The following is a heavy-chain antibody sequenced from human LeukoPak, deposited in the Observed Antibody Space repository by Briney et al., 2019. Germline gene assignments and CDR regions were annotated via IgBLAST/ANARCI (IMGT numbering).Heavy chain of an antibody. Sequence: SETLSLTCAVSGGSLSSGGYSWSWIRQPPGKGLEWIGYIYHSGSTYYNPSLKSRVTISVDRSKNQFSLKLSSVTAADAAVYYCARGKYYDFWSGFLGGWFDPWGQGTLVTVSS. CDR3: ARGKYYDFWSGFLGGWFDP. CDR2: IYHSGST. CDR1: GGSLSSGGYS. V-gene: IGHV4-30-2*01. D-gene: IGHD3-3*01. J-gene: IGHJ5*02.